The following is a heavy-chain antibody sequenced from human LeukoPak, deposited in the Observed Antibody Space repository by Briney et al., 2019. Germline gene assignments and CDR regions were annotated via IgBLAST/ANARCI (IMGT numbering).Heavy chain of an antibody. J-gene: IGHJ4*02. CDR1: GFTLSSFS. Sequence: GGSLRLSCAASGFTLSSFSINWVRQAPGKGLEWVSSINTVASYIYYADSVRGRFTISRDNAKNSLYLQMNSLRAEDTGVYYCARLRRNGDSGGFYYYYDSWGQGTLVTVSS. D-gene: IGHD2-21*02. CDR3: ARLRRNGDSGGFYYYYDS. V-gene: IGHV3-21*01. CDR2: INTVASYI.